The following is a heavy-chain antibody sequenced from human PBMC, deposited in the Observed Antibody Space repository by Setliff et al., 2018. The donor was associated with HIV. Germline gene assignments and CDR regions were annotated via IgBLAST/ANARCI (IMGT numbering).Heavy chain of an antibody. D-gene: IGHD6-13*01. V-gene: IGHV4-59*01. CDR1: GGSISSYY. CDR3: ARGFGSSWGGNYYYYYMDV. J-gene: IGHJ6*03. Sequence: SETLSLTCTVSGGSISSYYWSWIRQPPGKGLEWIGYIYYNGNTNYNPSLKSRVTISVDTSKNQLSLKLSSVTAADTAVYYCARGFGSSWGGNYYYYYMDVWGKGTTVTVSS. CDR2: IYYNGNT.